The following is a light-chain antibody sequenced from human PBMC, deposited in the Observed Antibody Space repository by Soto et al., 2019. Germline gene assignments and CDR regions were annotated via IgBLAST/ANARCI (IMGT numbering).Light chain of an antibody. J-gene: IGLJ1*01. CDR1: SSDVGGYNY. Sequence: QSALTQPASVSGSPGQSITISCTGTSSDVGGYNYVSWYQQHPGKAPKLMIYEVSNRPSGLSNRFSGSKSGNTASLTISGLKAEDEADYYCSSYTSSSTYVLGTGTKVTVL. CDR3: SSYTSSSTYV. CDR2: EVS. V-gene: IGLV2-14*01.